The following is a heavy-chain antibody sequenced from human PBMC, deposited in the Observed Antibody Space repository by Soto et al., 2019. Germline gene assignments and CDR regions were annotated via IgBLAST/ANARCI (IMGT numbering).Heavy chain of an antibody. CDR2: IRSKAYGGTT. D-gene: IGHD4-17*01. V-gene: IGHV3-49*04. CDR3: TRAQAVTTSDYYYYGMDV. J-gene: IGHJ6*02. Sequence: PGGSLRLSCTASGFTFGDYAMSWVRQAPGKGLEWVGFIRSKAYGGTTEYAASVKGRFTISRDDSKSIAYLQMNSLKTEDTAVYYCTRAQAVTTSDYYYYGMDVWGQGTTVTVSS. CDR1: GFTFGDYA.